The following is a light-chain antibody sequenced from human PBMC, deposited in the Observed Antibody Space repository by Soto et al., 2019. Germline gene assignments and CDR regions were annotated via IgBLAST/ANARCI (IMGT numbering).Light chain of an antibody. V-gene: IGKV3-15*01. CDR3: QQLNYWPRIT. J-gene: IGKJ5*01. CDR1: HSVSSN. CDR2: GAS. Sequence: EIVLTQSPGTLSFSPGERATLSCRASHSVSSNLAWYQQKPGQAPRLLVYGASTRASGIPPRFSGSGSGTDFTLTISSLQSEDFAVYYCQQLNYWPRITFGQGTRLEIK.